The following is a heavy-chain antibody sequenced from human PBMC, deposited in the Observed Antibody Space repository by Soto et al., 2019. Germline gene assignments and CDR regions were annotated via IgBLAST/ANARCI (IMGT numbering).Heavy chain of an antibody. CDR2: ISAYNGNT. V-gene: IGHV1-18*01. Sequence: ASVKVSCKASGYTFTSYGISWVRQAPGQGLEWMGWISAYNGNTNYAQKLQGRVTMTTDTSTSTAYMELRSLRSDDTAVYYCARVDDYGDSNDAFDIWGQETMVTVSS. CDR1: GYTFTSYG. J-gene: IGHJ3*02. D-gene: IGHD4-17*01. CDR3: ARVDDYGDSNDAFDI.